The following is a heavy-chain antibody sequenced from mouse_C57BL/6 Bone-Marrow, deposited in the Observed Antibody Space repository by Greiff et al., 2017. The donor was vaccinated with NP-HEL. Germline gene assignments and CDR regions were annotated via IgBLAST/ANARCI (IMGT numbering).Heavy chain of an antibody. CDR1: GYTFPDYY. J-gene: IGHJ2*01. CDR3: AREAGYYYVDY. V-gene: IGHV1-19*01. CDR2: INPYNGGT. D-gene: IGHD2-3*01. Sequence: DVQLVESGPVLVKPGASVKMSCKASGYTFPDYYMNWVKQSHGKSLEWIGVINPYNGGTSYNQKFKGKATLTVDKSSSTAYMELNSLTSEDSAVYYCAREAGYYYVDYWGQGTTLTVSS.